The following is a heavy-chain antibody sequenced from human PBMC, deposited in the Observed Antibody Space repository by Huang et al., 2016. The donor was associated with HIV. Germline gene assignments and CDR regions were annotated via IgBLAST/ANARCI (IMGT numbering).Heavy chain of an antibody. CDR3: ARGFGINYNHEAFDV. Sequence: QIQLAQSGAEVKKPGASVKVSCKASGYTFTNYDFNWVRQASGQGIEWMGWRNPKSGNVGYTKKFQGRVAILRNSSINTAYLEVTSLTSEDTAVYYCARGFGINYNHEAFDVWGQGTMVTVSS. D-gene: IGHD3-10*01. J-gene: IGHJ3*01. CDR2: RNPKSGNV. CDR1: GYTFTNYD. V-gene: IGHV1-8*01.